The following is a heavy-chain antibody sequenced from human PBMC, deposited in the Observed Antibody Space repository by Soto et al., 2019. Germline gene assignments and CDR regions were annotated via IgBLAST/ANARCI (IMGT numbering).Heavy chain of an antibody. V-gene: IGHV1-18*01. CDR3: ARDLSPPMGSWPFDY. CDR2: ISAYNGNT. Sequence: QVQLVQSGAEVKKPGASVKVSCKASGYTFTSYGIIWVRQAPGQGLEWMGWISAYNGNTNYAQKLQGRVTMTTDTSTSTAYMELRSLSSDDTAVYYCARDLSPPMGSWPFDYWGQGTLVTVSS. D-gene: IGHD6-13*01. CDR1: GYTFTSYG. J-gene: IGHJ4*02.